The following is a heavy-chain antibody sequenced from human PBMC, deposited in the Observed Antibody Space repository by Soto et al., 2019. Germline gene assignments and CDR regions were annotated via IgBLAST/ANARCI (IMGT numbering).Heavy chain of an antibody. CDR2: IDWEDDV. J-gene: IGHJ6*02. V-gene: IGHV2-70*01. CDR1: GFSLSANTMC. D-gene: IGHD2-21*01. CDR3: ARIRQYSLYEGYGMDV. Sequence: SGPTLVNPTQTLTLTCTFSGFSLSANTMCVTWIRQPPGKALEWLALIDWEDDVYYNTSLRTRLTVSKGTSRNQVVLTMTNVDPVDTGTYYCARIRQYSLYEGYGMDVWGQGTTVTVSS.